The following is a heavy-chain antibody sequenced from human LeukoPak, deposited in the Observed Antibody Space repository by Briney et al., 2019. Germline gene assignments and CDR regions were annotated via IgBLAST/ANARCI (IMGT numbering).Heavy chain of an antibody. CDR2: INPNSGGT. CDR3: ARVVNYYDSSGYS. J-gene: IGHJ5*02. CDR1: GYTFSGYY. D-gene: IGHD3-22*01. Sequence: ASVKVSCKASGYTFSGYYIHWVRQAPGQGLEWMGWINPNSGGTNYAQKFQGRVTMTRDTSISTAYMELSRLRSDDTAVYYCARVVNYYDSSGYSWGQGTLVTVSS. V-gene: IGHV1-2*02.